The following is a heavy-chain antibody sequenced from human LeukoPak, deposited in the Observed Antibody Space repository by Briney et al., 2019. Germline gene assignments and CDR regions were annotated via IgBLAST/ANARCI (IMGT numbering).Heavy chain of an antibody. CDR2: IVVGSNNT. V-gene: IGHV1-58*01. Sequence: SVKVSCKASGLPLSSSAVQWVRQAGGQRLEWIGWIVVGSNNTNYAQKFQERVTITRDMSTSTAYMELSGLRSEDTAVYYCAAPYSTRWFDLWGRGTLVTVSS. J-gene: IGHJ5*02. D-gene: IGHD6-13*01. CDR3: AAPYSTRWFDL. CDR1: GLPLSSSA.